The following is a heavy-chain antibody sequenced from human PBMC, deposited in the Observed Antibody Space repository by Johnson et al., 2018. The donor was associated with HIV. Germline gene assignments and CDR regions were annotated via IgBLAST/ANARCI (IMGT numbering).Heavy chain of an antibody. CDR2: ISSSGSTI. CDR3: AKDRGVVVTAAPYEAFDI. V-gene: IGHV3-48*01. Sequence: VQLVESGGGVVQPGGSLRLSCAASGFTFSSYAMSWVRQAPGKGLEWVSHISSSGSTIYYADSVKGRFTISRDNSKNTLYLQMNSLRAEDTAVYYCAKDRGVVVTAAPYEAFDIWGQGTMVTVSS. D-gene: IGHD2-21*02. CDR1: GFTFSSYA. J-gene: IGHJ3*02.